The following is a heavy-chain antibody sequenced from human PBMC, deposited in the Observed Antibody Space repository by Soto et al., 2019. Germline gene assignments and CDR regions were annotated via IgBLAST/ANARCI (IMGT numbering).Heavy chain of an antibody. J-gene: IGHJ6*02. V-gene: IGHV1-18*01. Sequence: ASVKVSCKASGYSFTRYGIGWARQAPGQGLEWMGWINAYNGNTNYAQNLQGRLTLTTDTSTTTAYMELRSLRSNDTAIYYCAMGDVYXTPTPEDVWGQGTTVTVSS. D-gene: IGHD3-16*01. CDR3: AMGDVYXTPTPEDV. CDR1: GYSFTRYG. CDR2: INAYNGNT.